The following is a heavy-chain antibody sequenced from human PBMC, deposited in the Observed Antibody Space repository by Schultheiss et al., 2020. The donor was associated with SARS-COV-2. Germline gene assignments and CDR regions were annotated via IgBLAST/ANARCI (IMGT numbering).Heavy chain of an antibody. Sequence: GGSLRLSCAASGLTFSNFALSWVRQTPGKGLEWVSAISGNGRTTYYADSVEGRFTISRDNAKNSLYLQMKSLRGEDTAVYFCARSPAETIYQYYMDVWGTGTTVTVSS. V-gene: IGHV3-23*01. J-gene: IGHJ6*03. CDR3: ARSPAETIYQYYMDV. CDR2: ISGNGRTT. CDR1: GLTFSNFA. D-gene: IGHD2-2*01.